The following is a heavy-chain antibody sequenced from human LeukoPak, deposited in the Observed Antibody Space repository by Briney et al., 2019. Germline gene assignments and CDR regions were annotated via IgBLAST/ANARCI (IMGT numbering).Heavy chain of an antibody. Sequence: SETLSLTCTVAGGFISSGGYYWSWIRQCPGEGLEWIGYIYYTGNTYYNPSLKSRVAISVDTSKNQFSLKLTSVTAADTAVYYCGRDNSGVLDYWGQGTLVTVSS. V-gene: IGHV4-31*03. J-gene: IGHJ4*02. CDR2: IYYTGNT. D-gene: IGHD3-10*01. CDR3: GRDNSGVLDY. CDR1: GGFISSGGYY.